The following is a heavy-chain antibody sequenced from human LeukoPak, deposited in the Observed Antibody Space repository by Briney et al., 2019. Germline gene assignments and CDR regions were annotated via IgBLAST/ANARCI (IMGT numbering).Heavy chain of an antibody. CDR1: GFSFSSYN. Sequence: GGSLRLSCAASGFSFSSYNMNWVRQAPGKGLEWVSSISSSSTYISYADSVKGRFTISRDNAKNSLYLQMNSLRAEDTAVYYCASDRIDYWGQGTLLTVSS. V-gene: IGHV3-21*01. CDR3: ASDRIDY. J-gene: IGHJ4*02. CDR2: ISSSSTYI.